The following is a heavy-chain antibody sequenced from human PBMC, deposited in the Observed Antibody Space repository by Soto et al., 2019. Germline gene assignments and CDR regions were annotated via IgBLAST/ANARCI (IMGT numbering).Heavy chain of an antibody. Sequence: ASVKVPCKASGYPFTGYYMHWVRQAPGQGLEWMGWINPNSGGTNYAQTFQGRVTMTRDTSISTAYMELSRLRSDDTGVYYCSREEWELRRGAFDIWGQGTLVTVSS. D-gene: IGHD1-26*01. CDR2: INPNSGGT. V-gene: IGHV1-2*02. J-gene: IGHJ3*02. CDR3: SREEWELRRGAFDI. CDR1: GYPFTGYY.